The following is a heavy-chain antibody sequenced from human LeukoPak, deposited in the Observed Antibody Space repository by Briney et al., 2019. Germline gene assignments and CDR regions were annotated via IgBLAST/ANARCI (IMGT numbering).Heavy chain of an antibody. CDR3: ARAHNSGYFDY. V-gene: IGHV1-8*01. CDR2: MNPNSGYT. CDR1: GYTFTSYD. Sequence: ASVKVSCKASGYTFTSYDINWVRQATGQGLEWMGWMNPNSGYTGCAQKFQGRVTMTRNTSISTAYMELSSLTSEDTAVYSCARAHNSGYFDYWGQGTLVTVSS. J-gene: IGHJ4*02. D-gene: IGHD3-22*01.